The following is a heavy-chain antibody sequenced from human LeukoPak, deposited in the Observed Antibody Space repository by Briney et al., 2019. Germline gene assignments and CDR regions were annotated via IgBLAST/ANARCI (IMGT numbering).Heavy chain of an antibody. CDR3: ARQGGYYSDYFDY. CDR2: IYTSGST. V-gene: IGHV4-4*09. J-gene: IGHJ4*02. D-gene: IGHD3-22*01. CDR1: GGSISSYY. Sequence: SETLSLTCTVSGGSISSYYWSWIRQPPGKGLEWIGYIYTSGSTNYNPSLKSRVTISVDTSKNQFSLKLSSVTAADTGVYYCARQGGYYSDYFDYWGQGTLVTVSS.